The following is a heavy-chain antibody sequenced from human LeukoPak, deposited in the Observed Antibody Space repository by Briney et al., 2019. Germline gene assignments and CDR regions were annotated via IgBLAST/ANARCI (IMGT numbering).Heavy chain of an antibody. D-gene: IGHD6-19*01. CDR2: ISYDGSNK. J-gene: IGHJ4*02. CDR3: ARDRQPYSSGWYSDY. CDR1: GFTFSSYA. Sequence: PGGSLRLSCAASGFTFSSYAMHWVRQAPGKGLEWVAVISYDGSNKYYADSVKGRFTISRDNSKNTLYLQMNSLRAEDTAVYYCARDRQPYSSGWYSDYWGQGTLVTVPS. V-gene: IGHV3-30*04.